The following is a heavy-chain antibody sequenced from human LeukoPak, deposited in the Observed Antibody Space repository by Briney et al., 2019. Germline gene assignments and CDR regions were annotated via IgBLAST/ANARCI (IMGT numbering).Heavy chain of an antibody. Sequence: GGSLRLSCAASGFTFSDYFMTWIRQAPGKGLEWVSYITNSGTYTNHADSVRGRFTISRDDAKNSLYLHMNSLRAEDTAVYYCARERVDFGDWSRYYHYGMDVWGQGTTVTVTS. CDR3: ARERVDFGDWSRYYHYGMDV. CDR1: GFTFSDYF. J-gene: IGHJ6*02. D-gene: IGHD4-17*01. V-gene: IGHV3-11*05. CDR2: ITNSGTYT.